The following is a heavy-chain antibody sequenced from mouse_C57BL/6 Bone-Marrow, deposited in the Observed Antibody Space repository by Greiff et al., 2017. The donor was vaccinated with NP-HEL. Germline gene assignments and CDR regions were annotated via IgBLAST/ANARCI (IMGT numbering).Heavy chain of an antibody. CDR1: GYTFTEYT. V-gene: IGHV1-62-2*01. CDR3: ARHGSYAVDY. J-gene: IGHJ4*01. Sequence: QVQLQQSGAELVKPGASVKLSCKASGYTFTEYTIHWVKQRSGQGFEWIGWFYLGSGSIKYNEKFKGKATLTADKSSSKVYMKLSRLTSEDSAVYYCARHGSYAVDYWGQGTSVTVSS. CDR2: FYLGSGSI.